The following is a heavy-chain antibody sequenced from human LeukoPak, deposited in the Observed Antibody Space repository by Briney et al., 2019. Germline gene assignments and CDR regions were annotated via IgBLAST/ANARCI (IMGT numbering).Heavy chain of an antibody. J-gene: IGHJ4*02. D-gene: IGHD3-22*01. Sequence: GGSLRLSCAASGFPFRSYAMHWVRRAPGKGLEWVGHIKSKTDGGTTDYAAPVKGRFTISRDDSKNTLYLQMNSLKTEDTAVYYCSTSYYSDSKIFDYWGQGTLVTVSS. CDR3: STSYYSDSKIFDY. CDR1: GFPFRSYA. CDR2: IKSKTDGGTT. V-gene: IGHV3-15*01.